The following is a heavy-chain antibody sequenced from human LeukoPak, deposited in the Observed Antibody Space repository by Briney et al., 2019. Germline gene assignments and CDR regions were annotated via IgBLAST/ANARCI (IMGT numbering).Heavy chain of an antibody. CDR1: GSTFSDHA. CDR3: TRDLKNLGNYYYYGMDV. CDR2: IRSKAYGGTI. V-gene: IGHV3-49*04. Sequence: GGSLRLSCTASGSTFSDHAISWVRQAPGKGLEWVGFIRSKAYGGTIEYAASVKGRFTISRDDSKSIAYLQMNSLKTEDTAVYYCTRDLKNLGNYYYYGMDVWGKGTTVTVSS. J-gene: IGHJ6*04. D-gene: IGHD1-7*01.